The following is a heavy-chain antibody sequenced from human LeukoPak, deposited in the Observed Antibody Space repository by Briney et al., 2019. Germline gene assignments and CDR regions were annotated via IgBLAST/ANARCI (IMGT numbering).Heavy chain of an antibody. CDR2: ISGSGVI. CDR3: ARDSGTTGEVKFGP. CDR1: GGPITTYY. J-gene: IGHJ5*02. D-gene: IGHD3-10*01. V-gene: IGHV4-4*07. Sequence: SETLSLTCTVSGGPITTYYLSWIRQSAGLGLEWIGRISGSGVITYNPSLKSRVILSLDTSNNHFSLKLISVTAADTAVYYCARDSGTTGEVKFGPWRQGMLVTVSS.